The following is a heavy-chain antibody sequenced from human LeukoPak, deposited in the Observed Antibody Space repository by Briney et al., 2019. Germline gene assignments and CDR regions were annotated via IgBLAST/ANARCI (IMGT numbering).Heavy chain of an antibody. CDR3: AKVGAQTITWNDY. CDR1: RFTFSSYG. J-gene: IGHJ4*02. D-gene: IGHD1-14*01. V-gene: IGHV3-23*01. CDR2: ISSSGGST. Sequence: PGGTLRLSCAASRFTFSSYGMSWVRQAPGKGLEWVSGISSSGGSTYYADSVKGRFTISRDNSKNTLYLQMNSLRAEDTAVYYCAKVGAQTITWNDYWGQGTLVTVSS.